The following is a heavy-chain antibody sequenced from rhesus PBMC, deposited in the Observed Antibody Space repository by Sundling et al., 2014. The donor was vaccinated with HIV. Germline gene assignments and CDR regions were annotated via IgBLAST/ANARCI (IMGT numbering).Heavy chain of an antibody. CDR2: INTDGGRT. CDR1: GFTFSSHY. J-gene: IGHJ6*01. V-gene: IGHV3S42*01. CDR3: ATPVDTVGNYGLDS. Sequence: EVQLVGSGGGLAKPGGSLRLSCAASGFTFSSHYMHWVRQAPGKGLEWVSGINTDGGRTYYADSMKGRLTISRDNSNNTLSLQMNSLRAEDTAVYYCATPVDTVGNYGLDSWGQGVVVTVSS. D-gene: IGHD5-30*01.